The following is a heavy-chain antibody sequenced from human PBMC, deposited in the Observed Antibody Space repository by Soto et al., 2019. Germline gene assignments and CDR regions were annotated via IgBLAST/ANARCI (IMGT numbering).Heavy chain of an antibody. CDR1: GFSLRTDAVG. D-gene: IGHD6-13*01. CDR2: IYWNGEK. J-gene: IGHJ4*02. Sequence: QITLKESGPTLVRPTQTLTLTCTVSGFSLRTDAVGVAWIRQSPGKALEWLGIIYWNGEKRYKSSLQTRLTIPRDTSKNQVVLTMTDMAPLDTATYFCAHRIAAPGRTLDYCGQGVLVTVSS. V-gene: IGHV2-5*01. CDR3: AHRIAAPGRTLDY.